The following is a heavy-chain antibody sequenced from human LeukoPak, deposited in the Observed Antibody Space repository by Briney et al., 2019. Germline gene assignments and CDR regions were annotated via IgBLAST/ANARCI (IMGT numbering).Heavy chain of an antibody. CDR3: ARGHRNYYDSSGYYYGLNDAFDI. J-gene: IGHJ3*02. Sequence: PGGSLRLSCGGSVTNAWMSWVRQAPGKGLEWVGRIKSKTDGGATDYAAPVKGRFTISRDDSKNTLYLQMNSLRAEDTAVYYCARGHRNYYDSSGYYYGLNDAFDIWGQGTMVTVSS. V-gene: IGHV3-15*01. D-gene: IGHD3-22*01. CDR1: VTNAW. CDR2: IKSKTDGGAT.